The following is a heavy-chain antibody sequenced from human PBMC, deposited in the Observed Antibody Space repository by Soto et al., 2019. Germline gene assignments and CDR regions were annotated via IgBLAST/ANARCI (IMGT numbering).Heavy chain of an antibody. CDR1: GFTFSSYA. CDR3: AKDPYSSSSDSYYDYRDG. D-gene: IGHD6-6*01. V-gene: IGHV3-23*01. J-gene: IGHJ6*03. CDR2: ISGSGGGT. Sequence: GGSLRLSCAASGFTFSSYAMTWVRQAPGKGLEWVSVISGSGGGTYYADSVKGRFTISRDNSKNTLYLQMNSLRAEDTAVYYCAKDPYSSSSDSYYDYRDGWGKGTTVTVS.